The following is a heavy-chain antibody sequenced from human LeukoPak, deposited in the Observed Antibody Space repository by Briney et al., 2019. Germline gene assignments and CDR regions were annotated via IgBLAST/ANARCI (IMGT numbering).Heavy chain of an antibody. D-gene: IGHD5-18*01. CDR2: IVPIFGTA. Sequence: SVKVSCKASGGTFSSYAISWVRQAPGQGLEWMGGIVPIFGTANYAQKFQGRVTITADESTSTAYMELSSLRSEDTAVYYCARRYNYYYYGMDVWGQGTTVTVSS. CDR3: ARRYNYYYYGMDV. CDR1: GGTFSSYA. J-gene: IGHJ6*02. V-gene: IGHV1-69*01.